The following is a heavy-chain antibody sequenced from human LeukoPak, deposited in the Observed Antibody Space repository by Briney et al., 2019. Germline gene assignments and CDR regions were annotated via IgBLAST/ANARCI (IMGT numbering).Heavy chain of an antibody. CDR2: IYPGDYET. D-gene: IGHD2-21*02. Sequence: GESLKISCEGSGYSFSNYWIGWVRQMPGKGLEWMGIIYPGDYETRYSPSFQGLVTISVDKSISTAYLQWSSLKASDTAMYYCTIPPGYCGNDCSFDHWGQGTLVTVSS. CDR3: TIPPGYCGNDCSFDH. V-gene: IGHV5-51*01. CDR1: GYSFSNYW. J-gene: IGHJ4*02.